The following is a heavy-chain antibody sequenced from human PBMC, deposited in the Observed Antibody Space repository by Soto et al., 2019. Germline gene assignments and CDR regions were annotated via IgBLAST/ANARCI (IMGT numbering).Heavy chain of an antibody. CDR3: ARDSGAYDFWSGYYAYYYGMDV. V-gene: IGHV1-18*01. CDR2: ISAYNGNT. CDR1: GYTFTSYG. J-gene: IGHJ6*02. Sequence: GASVKVSCKASGYTFTSYGISWVRQAPGQGLEWMGWISAYNGNTNYAQKLQGRVTMTTDTSTSTAYMELRSLRSDDTAVYYCARDSGAYDFWSGYYAYYYGMDVWGQGTTVTV. D-gene: IGHD3-3*01.